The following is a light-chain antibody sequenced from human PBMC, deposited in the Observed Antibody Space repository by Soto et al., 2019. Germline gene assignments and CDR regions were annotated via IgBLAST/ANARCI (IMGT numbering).Light chain of an antibody. Sequence: DIQMTQSPSSLPASVGDRVTITCRAGQSISSNLNWYQQRPGKAPELLIFAASSLQSGVPSRFSGIGSGTDFTLTISSLQPADFATYYCQQSYSTPFTFGPGTRVDLK. CDR2: AAS. J-gene: IGKJ3*01. CDR1: QSISSN. V-gene: IGKV1-39*01. CDR3: QQSYSTPFT.